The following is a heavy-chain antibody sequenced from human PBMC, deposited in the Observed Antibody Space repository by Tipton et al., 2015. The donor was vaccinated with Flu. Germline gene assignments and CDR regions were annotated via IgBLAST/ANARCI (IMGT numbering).Heavy chain of an antibody. Sequence: SLRLSCAASGFTFDDYAMHWVRQAPGKGLEWVSGISWNSGSIGYADSVKGRFTISRDNAKNSLYLQMNSLRAEDTALYYCAKEGNYNSYYFDYWGQGTLVTVSS. J-gene: IGHJ4*02. CDR2: ISWNSGSI. V-gene: IGHV3-9*01. D-gene: IGHD1-7*01. CDR1: GFTFDDYA. CDR3: AKEGNYNSYYFDY.